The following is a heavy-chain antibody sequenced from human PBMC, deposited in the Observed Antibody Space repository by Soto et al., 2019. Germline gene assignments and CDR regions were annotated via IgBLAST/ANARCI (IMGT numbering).Heavy chain of an antibody. V-gene: IGHV1-2*04. CDR2: INPNSGGT. Sequence: QVQLVQSGAEVKKPGASVKVSCKASGYTFTGYYMHWVRQAPGQGLEWMGWINPNSGGTNYAQKFQGWVTMTRDTSVSTAYMELSRLRSDDTAVYYCARTTAHFDWFLFDPWGQGTLVTVSS. CDR3: ARTTAHFDWFLFDP. CDR1: GYTFTGYY. D-gene: IGHD3-9*01. J-gene: IGHJ5*02.